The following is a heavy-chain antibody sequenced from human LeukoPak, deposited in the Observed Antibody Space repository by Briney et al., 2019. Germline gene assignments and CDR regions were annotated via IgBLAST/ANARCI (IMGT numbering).Heavy chain of an antibody. D-gene: IGHD6-19*01. Sequence: PGGSLRLSCAASGFTFRSYWMSWVRQAPGKGLEWVSSISSSSSYIYYADSLKGRFTISRDNAKNSLYLQMNSLRADDTAVYYCARAGVTGTTTFDYWGQGTLVTVSS. CDR3: ARAGVTGTTTFDY. CDR2: ISSSSSYI. J-gene: IGHJ4*02. V-gene: IGHV3-21*01. CDR1: GFTFRSYW.